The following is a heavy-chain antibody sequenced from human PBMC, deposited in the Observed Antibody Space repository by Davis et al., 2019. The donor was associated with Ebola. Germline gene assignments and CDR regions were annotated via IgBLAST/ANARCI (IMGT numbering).Heavy chain of an antibody. Sequence: GESLKISCKVSGHTSTNYWIGWVRQMPGKGLEWMGIINPADPDTRYSPSFPGQVTISADRSTSTAYLQWSSLKASDTAMYYCALTNIPVADPAHFDSWGQGALVTVSS. CDR1: GHTSTNYW. D-gene: IGHD6-19*01. CDR2: INPADPDT. J-gene: IGHJ4*02. CDR3: ALTNIPVADPAHFDS. V-gene: IGHV5-51*01.